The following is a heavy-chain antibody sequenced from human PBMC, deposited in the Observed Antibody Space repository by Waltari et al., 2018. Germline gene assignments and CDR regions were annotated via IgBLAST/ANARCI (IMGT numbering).Heavy chain of an antibody. D-gene: IGHD2-2*01. CDR3: ARGRSSTSCPYYYGMDV. CDR1: GGSFSGYY. J-gene: IGHJ6*02. Sequence: QVQLQQWGAGLLKPSETLSLTCAVSGGSFSGYYWSWIRQPPGKGLEWIGEINDSGSTNYNPSLKSRVTISVDTSKNQFSLKLSSVTAADTAVYYCARGRSSTSCPYYYGMDVWGQGTTVTVSS. CDR2: INDSGST. V-gene: IGHV4-34*01.